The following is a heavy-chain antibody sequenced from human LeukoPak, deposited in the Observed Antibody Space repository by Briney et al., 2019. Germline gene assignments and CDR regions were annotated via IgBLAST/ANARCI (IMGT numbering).Heavy chain of an antibody. CDR2: IIPIFGTA. V-gene: IGHV1-69*13. D-gene: IGHD3-22*01. CDR3: ARGYYYDSSGSYYYYYYYMDV. CDR1: GATFSSYA. Sequence: ASVKVSCKASGATFSSYAISWVRQAPGQGLEWMGGIIPIFGTANYAQKFQGRVTITADESTSTAYMELSRLRSEDTAVYYCARGYYYDSSGSYYYYYYYMDVWGKGTTVTISS. J-gene: IGHJ6*03.